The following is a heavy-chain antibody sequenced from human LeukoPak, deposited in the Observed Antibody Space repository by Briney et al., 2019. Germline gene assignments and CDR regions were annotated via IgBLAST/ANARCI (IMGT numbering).Heavy chain of an antibody. D-gene: IGHD5-24*01. Sequence: PSDTLSLTCSVSGGSLSSYYWSWIRQPPGKGLEWIVYIYYSGNTNYNPSLKSRVSILVDTSKNHFFLTLSSLNAADTAVYYCARDRDGYNYRDYWGQGTLVTVSS. CDR1: GGSLSSYY. CDR2: IYYSGNT. V-gene: IGHV4-59*01. J-gene: IGHJ4*02. CDR3: ARDRDGYNYRDY.